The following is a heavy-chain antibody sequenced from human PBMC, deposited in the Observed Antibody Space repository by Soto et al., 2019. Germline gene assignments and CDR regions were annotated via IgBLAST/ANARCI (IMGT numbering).Heavy chain of an antibody. Sequence: PGGSLRLSCAASGFTFSDYYMSWIRQAPGKGLEWVSYISSSGSTIYYADSVKGRFTISRDNAKNSLYLQMNSLRAEDTAVYYCARSGADCSSTSCYSFDIWGQGTMVTVSS. CDR1: GFTFSDYY. J-gene: IGHJ3*02. CDR3: ARSGADCSSTSCYSFDI. V-gene: IGHV3-11*01. D-gene: IGHD2-2*01. CDR2: ISSSGSTI.